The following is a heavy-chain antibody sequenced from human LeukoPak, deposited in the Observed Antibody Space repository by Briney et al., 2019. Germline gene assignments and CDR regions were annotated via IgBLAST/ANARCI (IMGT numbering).Heavy chain of an antibody. V-gene: IGHV3-64D*09. CDR1: GFTFSSYA. CDR2: VSSNGGST. CDR3: VKDRVAALPPYFFDY. Sequence: GGPLRLSCSASGFTFSSYAMHWVRQAPARGLEYVSAVSSNGGSTKYADSVEGRFTITRDNSKNTLYLQMSSLRAEDTAVYYCVKDRVAALPPYFFDYWGQGTLVTVSS. J-gene: IGHJ4*02. D-gene: IGHD6-6*01.